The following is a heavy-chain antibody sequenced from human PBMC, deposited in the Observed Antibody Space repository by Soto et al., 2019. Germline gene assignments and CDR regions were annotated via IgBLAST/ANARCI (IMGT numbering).Heavy chain of an antibody. CDR3: ASWIVVPY. Sequence: ASVKVSCKASGYTFTGYYMHWVRQAPGQGLEWMGWINPNSGGTNYAQNFQGRVTMTRQTSISTHYMDLRRLRADDTAVYYWASWIVVPYWGQGTLVTVSS. J-gene: IGHJ4*02. V-gene: IGHV1-2*02. CDR1: GYTFTGYY. D-gene: IGHD3-22*01. CDR2: INPNSGGT.